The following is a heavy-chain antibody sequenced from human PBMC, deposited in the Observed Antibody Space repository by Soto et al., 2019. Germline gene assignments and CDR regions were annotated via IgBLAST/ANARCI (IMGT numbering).Heavy chain of an antibody. CDR1: GGSISSSNW. D-gene: IGHD5-18*01. V-gene: IGHV4-4*02. CDR3: ARDQGYSYGIRGLDY. CDR2: IYHSGST. Sequence: PSETLSLTCAVSGGSISSSNWWSWVRQPPGKGLEWIGEIYHSGSTNYNPSLKSRVTISVDKSKNQFSLKLSSVTAADTAVYYCARDQGYSYGIRGLDYWGQGTLVTVLL. J-gene: IGHJ4*02.